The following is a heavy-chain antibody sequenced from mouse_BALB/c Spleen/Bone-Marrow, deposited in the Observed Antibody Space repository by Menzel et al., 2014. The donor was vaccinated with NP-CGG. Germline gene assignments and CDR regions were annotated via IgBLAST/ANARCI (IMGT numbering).Heavy chain of an antibody. CDR2: INPSTGYT. Sequence: QVQLQQPGTELAKPGASVKTSCKASGYTFTAHWMHWVKQRPGQGLEWIGYINPSTGYTDYNQKFKDKATLTADKSSSTAYMQLISLTSEDSAVYYCVRSDYWGQGTTLTVSS. J-gene: IGHJ2*01. CDR1: GYTFTAHW. CDR3: VRSDY. V-gene: IGHV1-7*01.